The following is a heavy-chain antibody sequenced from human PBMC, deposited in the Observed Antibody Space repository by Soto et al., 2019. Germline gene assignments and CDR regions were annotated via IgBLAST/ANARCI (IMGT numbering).Heavy chain of an antibody. V-gene: IGHV3-33*01. D-gene: IGHD4-17*01. Sequence: GGSLRLSCAASGFTFSSYGMHWVRQAPGKGLEWVAVIWYDGSNKYYADSVKGRFTISRDNSKNTLYLQMNSLRAEDTAVYYCAREFHDYGRLTGSYYYYGMDVWGQGTTVTVSS. CDR1: GFTFSSYG. J-gene: IGHJ6*02. CDR3: AREFHDYGRLTGSYYYYGMDV. CDR2: IWYDGSNK.